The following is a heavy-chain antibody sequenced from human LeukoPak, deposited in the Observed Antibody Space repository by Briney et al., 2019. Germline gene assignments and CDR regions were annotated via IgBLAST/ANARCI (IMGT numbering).Heavy chain of an antibody. J-gene: IGHJ4*02. V-gene: IGHV3-15*01. D-gene: IGHD5-24*01. CDR1: GLTLQKDW. CDR3: TTDPPSSGGSRRCAY. CDR2: IKSSTDGVTT. Sequence: GGSLTLSYAACGLTLQKDWMRGVGQAPGKGLEWVGRIKSSTDGVTTDYAAPVKGRFTVSRDDSKNTLYLQMNSLKTEDTAVYYCTTDPPSSGGSRRCAYWGQGTLVTVSS.